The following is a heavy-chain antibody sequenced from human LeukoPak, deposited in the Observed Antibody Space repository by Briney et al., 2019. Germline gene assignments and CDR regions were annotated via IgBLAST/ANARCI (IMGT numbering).Heavy chain of an antibody. D-gene: IGHD1-7*01. J-gene: IGHJ5*02. CDR3: AGEYNWNYRAWFDP. V-gene: IGHV4-4*07. CDR2: IYTSGST. CDR1: GGSICSYY. Sequence: PSETLSLTSTVSGGSICSYYWSWIRQPAGKGLEWIGRIYTSGSTNYNPSLKSRVTMSVDTSKNQFSLKLSSVTAADTAVYYCAGEYNWNYRAWFDPWGQGTLVTVSS.